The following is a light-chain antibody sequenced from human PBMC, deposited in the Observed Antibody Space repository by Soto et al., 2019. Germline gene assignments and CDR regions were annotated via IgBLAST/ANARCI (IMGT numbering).Light chain of an antibody. V-gene: IGLV1-51*01. J-gene: IGLJ2*01. CDR3: GTLDTGLSVVV. CDR1: GSNIGKYY. Sequence: QSVLTQPPSVSASPGQKVTISCPGSGSNIGKYYVSCYQQLQAAAPKLLIYDTNKRPSGILDRFSGSKYGTSATLGITGLQTGDEADYFCGTLDTGLSVVVFGGGTQLTVL. CDR2: DTN.